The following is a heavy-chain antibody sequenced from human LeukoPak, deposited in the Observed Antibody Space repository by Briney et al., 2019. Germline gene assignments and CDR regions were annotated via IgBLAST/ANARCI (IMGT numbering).Heavy chain of an antibody. V-gene: IGHV3-21*01. CDR1: GFTFSSYS. D-gene: IGHD3-10*01. CDR3: GRDTLGGFGESDYFDY. CDR2: ISRRRSYL. Sequence: GGPLRLSWAASGFTFSSYSMTWVRQAPGRGRGGVSSISRRRSYLYYADSVKGRFTISRDNVKSSLYLQMSRLRAEDTAVYYCGRDTLGGFGESDYFDYWGQGPVVTVSS. J-gene: IGHJ4*02.